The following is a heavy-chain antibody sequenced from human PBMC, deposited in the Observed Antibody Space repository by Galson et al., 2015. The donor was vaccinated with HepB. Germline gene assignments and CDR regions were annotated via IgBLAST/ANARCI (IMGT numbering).Heavy chain of an antibody. CDR3: ARDPFCDRPSCLAYFDY. V-gene: IGHV3-64*01. Sequence: SLRLSCAASGFTFSSHAMHWVRQASGKGPEYVSSIDSNADNTYYANSVKGRFTISRDNSKNTLYLQMGSLRADDMAVYYCARDPFCDRPSCLAYFDYWGQGTLVTVSS. CDR2: IDSNADNT. CDR1: GFTFSSHA. J-gene: IGHJ4*02. D-gene: IGHD2-2*01.